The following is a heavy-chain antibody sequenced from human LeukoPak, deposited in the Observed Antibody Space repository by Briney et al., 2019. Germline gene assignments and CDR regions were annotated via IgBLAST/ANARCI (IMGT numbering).Heavy chain of an antibody. CDR2: IYYSGST. D-gene: IGHD2-2*01. Sequence: SETLSLTCTVSGGSSSSSRYYWGWIRQPPGKGLGWIGSIYYSGSTYYNPSLKSRVTISVDTSRNQFSLKLSSVTAADTAVYYCARHPYQLLWLSWFDPWGQGTLVTVSS. V-gene: IGHV4-39*01. CDR1: GGSSSSSRYY. J-gene: IGHJ5*02. CDR3: ARHPYQLLWLSWFDP.